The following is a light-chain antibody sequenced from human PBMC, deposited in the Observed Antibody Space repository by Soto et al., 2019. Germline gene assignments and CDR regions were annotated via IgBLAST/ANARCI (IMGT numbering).Light chain of an antibody. CDR1: QFVSSPY. CDR2: GAS. J-gene: IGKJ4*01. Sequence: EVVLTQSPGTLSLSPGARATLSCRAIQFVSSPYLAWYQQRPGEAPRLXIYGASSRATGIPDRFSGGGSETDFTLTISRLESEDSAVYYCQQYGISPFTFGGGTKVDI. CDR3: QQYGISPFT. V-gene: IGKV3-20*01.